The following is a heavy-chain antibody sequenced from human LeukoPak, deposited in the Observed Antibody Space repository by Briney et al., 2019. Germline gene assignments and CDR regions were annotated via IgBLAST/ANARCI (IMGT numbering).Heavy chain of an antibody. CDR1: GFTFSSYG. D-gene: IGHD6-6*01. V-gene: IGHV3-30*18. Sequence: GGSLGLSCAASGFTFSSYGMHWVRQAPGKGLEWVAVISYDGSNKYYADSVKGRFTISRDNTKNTLYLQMNSLRAEDTAVYYCAKTGIAARGWYFDLWGRGTLVTVSS. J-gene: IGHJ2*01. CDR2: ISYDGSNK. CDR3: AKTGIAARGWYFDL.